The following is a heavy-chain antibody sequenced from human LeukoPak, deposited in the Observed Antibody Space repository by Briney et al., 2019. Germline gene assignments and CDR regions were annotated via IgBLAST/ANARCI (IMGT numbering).Heavy chain of an antibody. CDR3: ARVTAAMVKTTHFDY. CDR2: INDSGST. CDR1: GESFSGYY. V-gene: IGHV4-34*01. J-gene: IGHJ4*02. Sequence: SETLSLTCAVYGESFSGYYWSWIRQSPGKGLEWIGEINDSGSTNYNPSLKSRVTISVDTSKNQFSLKLSSVTAADTAVYYCARVTAAMVKTTHFDYWGQGTLVTVSS. D-gene: IGHD5-18*01.